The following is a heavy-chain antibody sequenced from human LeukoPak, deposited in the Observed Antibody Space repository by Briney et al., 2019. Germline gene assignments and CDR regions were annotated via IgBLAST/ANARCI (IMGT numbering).Heavy chain of an antibody. V-gene: IGHV3-23*01. CDR2: ISGSGGST. CDR1: GFTFSSYG. Sequence: GGSLRLSCAASGFTFSSYGMSWVRQAPGKGLEWVSAISGSGGSTYYADSVKGRFTISKDNSKNTLYLQMNSLRAEDTAVYYCSRLTMVRGVGIDYWGQGTLVTVSS. J-gene: IGHJ4*02. CDR3: SRLTMVRGVGIDY. D-gene: IGHD3-10*01.